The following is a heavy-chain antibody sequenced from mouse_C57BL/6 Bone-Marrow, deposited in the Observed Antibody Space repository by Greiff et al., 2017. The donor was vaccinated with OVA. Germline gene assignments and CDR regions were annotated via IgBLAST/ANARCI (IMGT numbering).Heavy chain of an antibody. Sequence: VKLMESGPELVKPGASVKISCKASGYAFSSSWMNWVKQRPGKGLEWIGRIYPGDGDTNYNGKFKGKATLTADKSSSTAYMQLSSLTSEDSAVYFCARNDGYRTMDYWGQGTSVTVSS. D-gene: IGHD2-3*01. V-gene: IGHV1-82*01. CDR3: ARNDGYRTMDY. CDR1: GYAFSSSW. J-gene: IGHJ4*01. CDR2: IYPGDGDT.